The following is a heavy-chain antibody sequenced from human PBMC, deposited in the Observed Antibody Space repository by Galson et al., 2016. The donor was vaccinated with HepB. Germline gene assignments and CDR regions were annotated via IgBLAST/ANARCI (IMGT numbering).Heavy chain of an antibody. CDR2: ISSSSRTI. V-gene: IGHV3-48*02. CDR3: ASFFSGSYSALGDYYYGMDV. D-gene: IGHD1-26*01. CDR1: GFTFSSYS. J-gene: IGHJ6*02. Sequence: SLRLSCAASGFTFSSYSMNWVRQAPGKGLEWVSYISSSSRTIYYADSVKGRFTISRDNAKNSLYLQMNSLRDEDTAVYYCASFFSGSYSALGDYYYGMDVWGQGTTVTVSS.